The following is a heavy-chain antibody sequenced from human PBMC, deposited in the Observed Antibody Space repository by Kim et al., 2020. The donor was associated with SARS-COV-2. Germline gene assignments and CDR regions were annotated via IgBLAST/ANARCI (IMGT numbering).Heavy chain of an antibody. D-gene: IGHD6-19*01. Sequence: GGSLRLSCAASGFTFSSYAMHWVRQAPGKGLEWVAVISYDGSNKYYADSVKGRFTISRDNSKNTLYLQMNSLRAEDTAVYYCARDIQGRLAPARRFDYWGQGTLVTVSS. V-gene: IGHV3-30*04. J-gene: IGHJ4*02. CDR2: ISYDGSNK. CDR3: ARDIQGRLAPARRFDY. CDR1: GFTFSSYA.